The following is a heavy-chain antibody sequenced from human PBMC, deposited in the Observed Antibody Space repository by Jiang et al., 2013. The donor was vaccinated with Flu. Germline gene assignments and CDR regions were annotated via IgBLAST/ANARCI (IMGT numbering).Heavy chain of an antibody. V-gene: IGHV4-39*01. CDR3: ARLPAAGTLGYFDL. Sequence: PGLVKPSETLSLTCTVSGGSISNNDYYWGWIRQPPGKGLEWIGSVYHSGSTYYNPSLKSRVTIFVDTSKNQFSLNLNSVTAADTAVYYCARLPAAGTLGYFDLWGRGTLVTV. D-gene: IGHD6-13*01. J-gene: IGHJ2*01. CDR2: VYHSGST. CDR1: GGSISNNDYY.